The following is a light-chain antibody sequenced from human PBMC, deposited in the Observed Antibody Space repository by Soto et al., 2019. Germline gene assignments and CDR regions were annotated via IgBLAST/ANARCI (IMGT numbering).Light chain of an antibody. Sequence: QSVLTQPPSASGTPGQKVTISCSGSSSNIGDNYVYWHQQLPGTAPKLLIYRNNQRPSGVPDRFSGSKSGTSASLAISGLRSEDEADYYCAAWDDSLSGYVFGPVTKVTV. J-gene: IGLJ1*01. V-gene: IGLV1-47*01. CDR1: SSNIGDNY. CDR3: AAWDDSLSGYV. CDR2: RNN.